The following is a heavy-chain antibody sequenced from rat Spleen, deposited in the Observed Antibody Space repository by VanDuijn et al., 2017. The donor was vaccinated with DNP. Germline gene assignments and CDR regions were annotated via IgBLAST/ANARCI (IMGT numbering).Heavy chain of an antibody. J-gene: IGHJ2*01. CDR3: ARHYYDGSYYFDY. D-gene: IGHD1-12*02. CDR1: GFTFTDYW. Sequence: EVQLVESGGGLVQPGRSLKLSCVASGFTFTDYWMTWIRQVPGKGLEWVATITSSGSNTFYPDSVKGRFTISRDNVKNTLYLQRDSLRSEDTATYYCARHYYDGSYYFDYWGQGVMVTVSS. V-gene: IGHV5-31*01. CDR2: ITSSGSNT.